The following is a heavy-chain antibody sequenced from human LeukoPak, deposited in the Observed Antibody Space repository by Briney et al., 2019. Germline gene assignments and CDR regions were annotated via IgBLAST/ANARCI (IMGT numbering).Heavy chain of an antibody. CDR1: GYSISSGYY. D-gene: IGHD3-22*01. V-gene: IGHV4-38-2*02. Sequence: SETLSLTCTVSGYSISSGYYWGWIRQPPGKGLEWIGSIYHSGSTYYNPSLKSRVTISVDTSKNQFSLKLSSVTAADTAVYYCARGEYYYDSSGYYYRARPFDYWGQGTLVTVSS. CDR3: ARGEYYYDSSGYYYRARPFDY. J-gene: IGHJ4*02. CDR2: IYHSGST.